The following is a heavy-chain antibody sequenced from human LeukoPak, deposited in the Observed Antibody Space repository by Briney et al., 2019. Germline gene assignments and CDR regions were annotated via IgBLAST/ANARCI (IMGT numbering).Heavy chain of an antibody. J-gene: IGHJ5*02. CDR3: AKSDNSGWLTWFDP. V-gene: IGHV4-59*01. CDR2: IYHSGST. Sequence: SETLSLTCTVSGGSISGDYWSWIRQPPGKGLEWIGYIYHSGSTNYNPSLKSRVTISVDTSKNQFSLKLSSVAAADTAVYYCAKSDNSGWLTWFDPWGQGTLVTVSS. D-gene: IGHD6-19*01. CDR1: GGSISGDY.